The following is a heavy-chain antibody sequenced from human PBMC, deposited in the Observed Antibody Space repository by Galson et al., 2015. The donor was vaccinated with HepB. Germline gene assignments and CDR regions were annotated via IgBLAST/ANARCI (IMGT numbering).Heavy chain of an antibody. CDR1: GASISSRTYY. J-gene: IGHJ6*02. CDR3: VRALGGSYFYGMDV. Sequence: ETLSLTCSVSGASISSRTYYWVWIRQPLGKGLEWIGNVHSSGVTYYNPSLKSRVTISGDTAKNQFSLRVSSVTAADTAVYYCVRALGGSYFYGMDVWGQGTTVTVSS. V-gene: IGHV4-39*01. CDR2: VHSSGVT. D-gene: IGHD3-16*02.